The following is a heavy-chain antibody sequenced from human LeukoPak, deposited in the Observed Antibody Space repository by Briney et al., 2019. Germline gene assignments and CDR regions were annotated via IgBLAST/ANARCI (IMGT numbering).Heavy chain of an antibody. D-gene: IGHD2-21*01. CDR3: ARTSSDGEGDY. V-gene: IGHV1-18*01. J-gene: IGHJ4*02. Sequence: ASVKVSCKASGYTFTSYGISWVRQAPGQGLEWMGWISAYNGNTNYAQKFQGRVTITADESTSTVYMELTSLRSEDTAVYYCARTSSDGEGDYWGQGTLVTVSS. CDR2: ISAYNGNT. CDR1: GYTFTSYG.